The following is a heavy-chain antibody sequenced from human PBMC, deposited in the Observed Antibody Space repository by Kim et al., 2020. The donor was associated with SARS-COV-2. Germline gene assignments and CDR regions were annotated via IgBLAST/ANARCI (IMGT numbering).Heavy chain of an antibody. V-gene: IGHV3-30*02. Sequence: KGRVTISRENSKNTLYLQMNSLRAEDTAVYYCAKDHDSNGYYYSYYYMDVWGKGTTVTVSS. J-gene: IGHJ6*03. CDR3: AKDHDSNGYYYSYYYMDV. D-gene: IGHD3-22*01.